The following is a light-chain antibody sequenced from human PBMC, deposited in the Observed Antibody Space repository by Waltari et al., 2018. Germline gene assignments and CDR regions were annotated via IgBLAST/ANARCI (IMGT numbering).Light chain of an antibody. CDR2: GAF. CDR1: QSVSSTY. CDR3: QHYGSSTYT. V-gene: IGKV3-20*01. Sequence: EIVLTQSPGTLSLSPGERATLSCRASQSVSSTYLAWYQQKPGQAPRLLIYGAFNRATGIPDRFSGSVSGTDFTLTISRLEPEDFAVYYCQHYGSSTYTFGQGTKLEIK. J-gene: IGKJ2*01.